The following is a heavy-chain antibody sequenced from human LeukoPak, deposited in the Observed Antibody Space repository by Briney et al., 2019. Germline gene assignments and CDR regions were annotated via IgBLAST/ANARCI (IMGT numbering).Heavy chain of an antibody. CDR2: MTPNSGFS. Sequence: GASVKVSCTASGYTFTSHDINWVRQAAGQGLEWMGWMTPNSGFSGYAHKFRGRVTMTGNTSISTAYMELSSLRSEDTAIYYCVTNWGSRYYSDMDVWGQGTTVTVSS. CDR3: VTNWGSRYYSDMDV. CDR1: GYTFTSHD. D-gene: IGHD7-27*01. V-gene: IGHV1-8*01. J-gene: IGHJ6*02.